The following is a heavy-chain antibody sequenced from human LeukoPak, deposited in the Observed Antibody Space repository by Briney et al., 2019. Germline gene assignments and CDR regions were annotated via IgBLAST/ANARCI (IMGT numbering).Heavy chain of an antibody. D-gene: IGHD3-10*01. CDR3: AKRITIPHSGFDV. J-gene: IGHJ6*02. CDR1: GFTLSGYR. CDR2: ISGSGGST. Sequence: KAGGSLRLSCSASGFTLSGYRMNWVRQAPGKGLEWVSAISGSGGSTYYADSVKGRFTISRDNSKNTLYLQMNSLRAEDTAVYYCAKRITIPHSGFDVWGQGTTVTVSS. V-gene: IGHV3-23*01.